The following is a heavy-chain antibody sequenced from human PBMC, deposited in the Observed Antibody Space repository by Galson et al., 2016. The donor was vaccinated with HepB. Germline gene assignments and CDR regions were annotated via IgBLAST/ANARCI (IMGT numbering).Heavy chain of an antibody. CDR1: SSNY. V-gene: IGHV3-53*01. CDR3: ASLRWELLVTRTKPFEI. Sequence: LRLSCAASSNYMGWVRQAPGKGLEWVSVLYSAGSTYYADSVKGRFTISSDNSKNTLYLQMNNVRAEDTAIYYCASLRWELLVTRTKPFEIWGQGTMVTVSS. CDR2: LYSAGST. J-gene: IGHJ3*02. D-gene: IGHD1-26*01.